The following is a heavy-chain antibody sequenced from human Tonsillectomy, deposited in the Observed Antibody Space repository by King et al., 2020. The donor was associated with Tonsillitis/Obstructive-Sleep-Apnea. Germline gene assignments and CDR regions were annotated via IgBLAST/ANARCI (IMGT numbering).Heavy chain of an antibody. D-gene: IGHD3-3*01. CDR2: ISWNSGSI. J-gene: IGHJ1*01. CDR3: AKDMGGGGSGRFLEWPSIPGYFQH. Sequence: VQLVESGGGLVQPGRSLRLSCAASGFTFDDYAMHWVRQAPGKGLEWVSGISWNSGSIGYADSVKGRFTISRDNAKNSLYLQMNSLRAEDTALYYCAKDMGGGGSGRFLEWPSIPGYFQHWGQGTLVTVSS. CDR1: GFTFDDYA. V-gene: IGHV3-9*01.